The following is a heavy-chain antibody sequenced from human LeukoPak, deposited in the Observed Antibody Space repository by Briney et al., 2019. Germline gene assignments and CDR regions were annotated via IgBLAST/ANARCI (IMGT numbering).Heavy chain of an antibody. CDR1: GFTFSSYG. CDR3: AKPLDFWSGYHMHDAFDI. CDR2: IRYDGSNK. D-gene: IGHD3-3*01. J-gene: IGHJ3*02. Sequence: PGGSLRLSCAASGFTFSSYGMHWVRQAPGKGLEWVAFIRYDGSNKYYADSVKGRFTISRDNSKNTLYLQMNSLRAEDTAVYYCAKPLDFWSGYHMHDAFDIWGQGTMVTVSS. V-gene: IGHV3-30*02.